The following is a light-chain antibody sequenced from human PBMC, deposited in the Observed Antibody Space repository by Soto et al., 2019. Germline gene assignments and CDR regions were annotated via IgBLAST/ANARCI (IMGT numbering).Light chain of an antibody. CDR2: LGS. Sequence: DIVMTQSPLSLPVTPGEPASSSCRSSQSLLHSNGYNYLDWYLQKPGQSPQLLIYLGSNRASGVPDMFSGSGSGTDFTLKISRVEAEDVGVYYCMQALQTPLYTFGQGTKLEIK. J-gene: IGKJ2*01. CDR3: MQALQTPLYT. CDR1: QSLLHSNGYNY. V-gene: IGKV2-28*01.